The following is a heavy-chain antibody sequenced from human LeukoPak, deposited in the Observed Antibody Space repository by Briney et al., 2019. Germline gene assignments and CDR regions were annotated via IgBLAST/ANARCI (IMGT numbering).Heavy chain of an antibody. V-gene: IGHV1-18*01. CDR3: ARDEKWELSGYFDY. CDR2: ISAYNGNT. D-gene: IGHD1-26*01. J-gene: IGHJ4*02. CDR1: GYTFTSYA. Sequence: ASVKVSCKASGYTFTSYAMNWVRQAPGQGLEWMGWISAYNGNTNYAQKLQGRVTMTTDTSTSTAYMELRSLRSDDTAVYYCARDEKWELSGYFDYWGQGTLVTVSS.